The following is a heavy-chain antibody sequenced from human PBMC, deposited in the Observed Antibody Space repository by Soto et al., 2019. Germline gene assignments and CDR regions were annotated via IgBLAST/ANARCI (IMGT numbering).Heavy chain of an antibody. CDR3: ARDAPVGAEMGDAFDI. CDR1: GYTLTELS. Sequence: QVQLVQSGAEVKKPGASVKVSCKVSGYTLTELSMHWVRQAPGKGLEWMGGFDPEDGETIYAQKFQGRVTMTEDTSTDTAYMELSSLRSEDTAVYYCARDAPVGAEMGDAFDIWGQGTMVTVSS. CDR2: FDPEDGET. J-gene: IGHJ3*02. V-gene: IGHV1-24*01. D-gene: IGHD1-26*01.